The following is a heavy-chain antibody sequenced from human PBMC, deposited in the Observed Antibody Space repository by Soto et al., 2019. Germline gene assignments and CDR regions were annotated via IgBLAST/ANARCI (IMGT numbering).Heavy chain of an antibody. CDR3: SRGDSGYDPLDY. CDR1: GGSISSSNW. CDR2: IYHSGST. Sequence: QVQLQESGPGLVKPSGNLSLTCAVSGGSISSSNWWSCVRQPPGKGLEWIGEIYHSGSTNYNPSLKSRVTISVDQSNNQFSLKLSSVTAADTAVYYCSRGDSGYDPLDYWGHGTLVTVSS. V-gene: IGHV4-4*02. J-gene: IGHJ4*01. D-gene: IGHD5-12*01.